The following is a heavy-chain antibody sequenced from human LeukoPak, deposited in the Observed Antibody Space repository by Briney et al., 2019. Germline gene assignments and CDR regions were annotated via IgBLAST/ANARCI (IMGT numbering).Heavy chain of an antibody. CDR2: IYYSGST. Sequence: SETLSLTCAVYGGSFSGYYWSWIRQHPGKGLEWIGYIYYSGSTYYNPSLKSRVTISVDTSKNQFSLKLSSVTAADTAVYYCARRHLGDWFDPWGQGTLVTVSS. CDR1: GGSFSGYY. J-gene: IGHJ5*02. CDR3: ARRHLGDWFDP. D-gene: IGHD3-10*01. V-gene: IGHV4-31*11.